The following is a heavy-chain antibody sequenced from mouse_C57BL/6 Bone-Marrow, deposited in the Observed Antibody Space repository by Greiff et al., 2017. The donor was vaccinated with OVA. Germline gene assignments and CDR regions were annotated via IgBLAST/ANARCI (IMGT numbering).Heavy chain of an antibody. CDR3: ARAPRGC. D-gene: IGHD3-2*02. CDR1: GFTFSDYY. Sequence: EVHLVESGGGLVQPGSSLKLSCTASGFTFSDYYMAWVRQVPEKGLEWVANINPDGSSTYYLDSLKSRFIISRDNAKNTLYLQMSSLKSEDTATYYCARAPRGCWGKGTTLTVAS. V-gene: IGHV5-16*01. CDR2: INPDGSST. J-gene: IGHJ2*01.